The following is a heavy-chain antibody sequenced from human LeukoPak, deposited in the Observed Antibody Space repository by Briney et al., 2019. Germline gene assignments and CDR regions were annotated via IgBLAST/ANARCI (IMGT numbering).Heavy chain of an antibody. CDR1: GFTFYDYG. CDR2: ISGSGLST. J-gene: IGHJ4*02. CDR3: AKSSPPPLRY. V-gene: IGHV3-23*01. Sequence: GGSLRLSCAASGFTFYDYGMTWVRQAPGKGLEWVSTISGSGLSTYYADSVKGRFTISRDNSKNTLYLQMNSLRAEDTAVYYCAKSSPPPLRYWGQGTLVTVSS.